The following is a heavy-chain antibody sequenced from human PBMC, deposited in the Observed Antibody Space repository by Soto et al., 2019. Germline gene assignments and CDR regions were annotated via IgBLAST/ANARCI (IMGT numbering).Heavy chain of an antibody. Sequence: SQTLSLTCAIFGDSVSSNSAAWNWIRQSPSRGLEWLGRTYYRSKWYTDYALSVKSRATINPDTSKNQFSLQLNSVTPEDTAVYYCARVPEPDYYFDSWGQGTMVTVSS. CDR3: ARVPEPDYYFDS. CDR2: TYYRSKWYT. D-gene: IGHD3-9*01. J-gene: IGHJ4*02. CDR1: GDSVSSNSAA. V-gene: IGHV6-1*01.